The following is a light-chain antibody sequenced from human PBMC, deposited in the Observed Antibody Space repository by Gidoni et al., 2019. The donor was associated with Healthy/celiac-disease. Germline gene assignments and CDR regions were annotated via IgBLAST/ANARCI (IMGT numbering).Light chain of an antibody. V-gene: IGKV3-20*01. Sequence: ETVLTQSPGTLSLSPGERATLSCRASQSVSSSYLAWYQQTPGQAPRLLIYGASSRATGLPDRFSGSGSGTDFTLTISRLEPEDFAVYYCQQYGSSPRTFGQGTKVEIK. J-gene: IGKJ1*01. CDR3: QQYGSSPRT. CDR1: QSVSSSY. CDR2: GAS.